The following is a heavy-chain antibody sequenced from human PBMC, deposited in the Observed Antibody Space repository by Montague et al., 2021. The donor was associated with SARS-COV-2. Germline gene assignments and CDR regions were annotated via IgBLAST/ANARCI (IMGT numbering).Heavy chain of an antibody. D-gene: IGHD4-23*01. Sequence: PALVKPTQTLTLTCTFSGFSLSTSGVGVGWIRQPPGKALEWLALXYWDDDKRYSPSLKSRLTITKDTSKNQVVLTMTNMDPVDTATYYCARTYYGGRPFDYWGQGTLVTVSS. CDR1: GFSLSTSGVG. J-gene: IGHJ4*02. V-gene: IGHV2-5*02. CDR3: ARTYYGGRPFDY. CDR2: XYWDDDK.